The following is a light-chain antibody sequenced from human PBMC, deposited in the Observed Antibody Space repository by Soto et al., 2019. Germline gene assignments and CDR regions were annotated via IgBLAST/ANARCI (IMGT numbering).Light chain of an antibody. Sequence: EIVMTQSPVTLSVSPGETVILSCRASQSLRSNLAWYQQKPGQTPRLLIYSASIRAAATPARFSGSGAGTDFTLTISSLEPEDFGVYYCLHRMNWPLTFGQGTRLAIK. CDR1: QSLRSN. V-gene: IGKV3-15*01. CDR3: LHRMNWPLT. J-gene: IGKJ5*01. CDR2: SAS.